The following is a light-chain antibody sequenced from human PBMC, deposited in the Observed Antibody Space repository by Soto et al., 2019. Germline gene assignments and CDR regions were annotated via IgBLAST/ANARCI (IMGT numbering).Light chain of an antibody. CDR1: QYINTR. Sequence: EIVLTQSPATLSSFPGDRVTLSCRASQYINTRLAWYQHRPGQAPRLLIYGASTRATGIAARFSGSGSGTEFTLTISSLQSEDFATYYCQQLNSYPLTFGGGTKVDIK. CDR2: GAS. V-gene: IGKV3-15*01. J-gene: IGKJ4*01. CDR3: QQLNSYPLT.